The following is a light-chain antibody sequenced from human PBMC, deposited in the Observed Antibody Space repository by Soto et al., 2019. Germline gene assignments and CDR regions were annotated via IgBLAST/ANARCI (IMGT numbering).Light chain of an antibody. V-gene: IGKV1-5*03. Sequence: DIQMTQSPSPLSASVGDRVTITCRASQSINTWLAWYQQKPGKAPKLLIYKASSLQSGVPSRFSGSGSGTEFTLTISSLHPDDFATYHCQYYHSYSLTFGGGTKVEIK. CDR1: QSINTW. CDR3: QYYHSYSLT. J-gene: IGKJ4*01. CDR2: KAS.